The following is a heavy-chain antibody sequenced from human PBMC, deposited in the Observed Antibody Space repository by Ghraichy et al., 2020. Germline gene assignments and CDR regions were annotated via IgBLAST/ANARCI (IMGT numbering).Heavy chain of an antibody. J-gene: IGHJ4*02. Sequence: GGSRRLSCAASGFTFSSYGMHWVRQAPGKGLEWVAVISYDGSNKYYADSVKGRFTISRDNSKNTLYLQMNSLRAEDTAVYYCAKGEGVYFDYWGQGTLVTVSS. V-gene: IGHV3-30*18. CDR2: ISYDGSNK. CDR1: GFTFSSYG. CDR3: AKGEGVYFDY.